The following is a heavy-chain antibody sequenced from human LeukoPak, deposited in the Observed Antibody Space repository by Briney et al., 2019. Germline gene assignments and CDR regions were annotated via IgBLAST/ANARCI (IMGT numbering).Heavy chain of an antibody. D-gene: IGHD5-18*01. CDR3: ATGYTYDYSLY. CDR2: FDPEDGAR. Sequence: GASVKVSCKVSGDTVTGFSIHWVRQAPGHGLEWMGGFDPEDGARILAQKFQGRVTMTEDTSTDTAYMDLSSLRSEDTAVYYCATGYTYDYSLYWGQGTLVTVYS. V-gene: IGHV1-24*01. J-gene: IGHJ4*02. CDR1: GDTVTGFS.